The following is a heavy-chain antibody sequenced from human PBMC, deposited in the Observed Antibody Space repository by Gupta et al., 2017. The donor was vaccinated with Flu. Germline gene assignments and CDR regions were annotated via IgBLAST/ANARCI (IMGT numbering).Heavy chain of an antibody. J-gene: IGHJ4*02. V-gene: IGHV3-48*02. CDR1: GFDFGRFA. CDR2: ISFGGSNS. D-gene: IGHD3-22*01. CDR3: AREYDSDGYYLSFDN. Sequence: EVQLVASGGGLVHPGGSLTLSCTASGFDFGRFAMNWVRQAPGKGLEWIAYISFGGSNSHFADSVEGRFTISRDNAKKSLYLQMSGLRDEDTAVYYCAREYDSDGYYLSFDNWGQGTLVTVST.